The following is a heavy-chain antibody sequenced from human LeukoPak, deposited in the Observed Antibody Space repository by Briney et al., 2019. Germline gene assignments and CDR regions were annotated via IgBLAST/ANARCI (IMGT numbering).Heavy chain of an antibody. CDR2: INPNTGDT. CDR3: ARDPSNSGYDYLYYFDY. V-gene: IGHV1-2*02. Sequence: ASVKVSCKASGYTFTGYHMHWVRQAPGQGLEWMGWINPNTGDTNYAQKFQGRVTMTRDMSISTAYMELSRLRSDDTAVYYCARDPSNSGYDYLYYFDYWGQGTLVTVSS. J-gene: IGHJ4*02. D-gene: IGHD5-12*01. CDR1: GYTFTGYH.